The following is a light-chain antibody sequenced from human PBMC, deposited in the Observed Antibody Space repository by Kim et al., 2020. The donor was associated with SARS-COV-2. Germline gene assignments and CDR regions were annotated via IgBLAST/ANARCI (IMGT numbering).Light chain of an antibody. J-gene: IGLJ3*02. Sequence: NFMLTQPHSVSESPGKTVTISCTRSSGNIASNYMQWYQQRPGSAPTIVIYEDTQRLSGVPDRFSGSIDSSTNSASLTISGLKTEDEADYYCQSYDNTNQVFGGGTQLTVL. CDR2: EDT. CDR3: QSYDNTNQV. CDR1: SGNIASNY. V-gene: IGLV6-57*04.